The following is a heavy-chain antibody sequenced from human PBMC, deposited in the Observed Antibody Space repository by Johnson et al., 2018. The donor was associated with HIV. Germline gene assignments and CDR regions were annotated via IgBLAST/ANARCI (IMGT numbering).Heavy chain of an antibody. V-gene: IGHV3-74*03. D-gene: IGHD1-26*01. CDR1: GFSFSTYW. CDR3: ARSRWADDAFDI. Sequence: VQLVESGGRLVQPGGSLRLSCAASGFSFSTYWMHWVRRVPGKGLVWVSRIDTEGSGTTYADSVKGRFTISRDNAKNTVYLQMISLRAEDMAVYYYARSRWADDAFDIWGQGTMVTVSS. J-gene: IGHJ3*02. CDR2: IDTEGSGT.